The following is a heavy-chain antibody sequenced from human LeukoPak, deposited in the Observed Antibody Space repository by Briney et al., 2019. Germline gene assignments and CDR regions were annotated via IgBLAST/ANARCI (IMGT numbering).Heavy chain of an antibody. Sequence: SVNVSCKPSTPTLSSYAISWVRQPPEQGLKCMGTIIPYIDIANYAQKFQGRVTITADKSTSTAYMELRSLSSEDTAVYYCARDQRVIVYPRCGLDVWGQGTTVTVSS. CDR3: ARDQRVIVYPRCGLDV. V-gene: IGHV1-69*04. D-gene: IGHD3-22*01. CDR1: TPTLSSYA. J-gene: IGHJ6*02. CDR2: IIPYIDIA.